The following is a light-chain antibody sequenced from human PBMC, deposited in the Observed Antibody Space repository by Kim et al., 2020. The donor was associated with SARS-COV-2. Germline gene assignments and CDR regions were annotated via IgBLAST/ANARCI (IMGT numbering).Light chain of an antibody. CDR3: ASWDDGLNGPV. CDR2: RNH. Sequence: GQSVTISCSGSMSNIGNNFVYWYQQLPGAAPKLLVYRNHDRPSGVPDRFSGSKSDTSASLAITGLRSADEADYYCASWDDGLNGPVFGGGTQLTVL. V-gene: IGLV1-47*01. J-gene: IGLJ3*02. CDR1: MSNIGNNF.